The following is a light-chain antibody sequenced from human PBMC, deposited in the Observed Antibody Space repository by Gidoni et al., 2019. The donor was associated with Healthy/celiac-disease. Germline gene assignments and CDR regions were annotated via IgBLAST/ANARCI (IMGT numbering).Light chain of an antibody. J-gene: IGKJ1*01. Sequence: DIQMTQSPSSLSASVGDRVTITCRASQSISSYLNWYQQKPGKAPKLLIYAASSLQSGVPSRFSGSGSGTDFTLTISSLQPEDCATYYCQQSYSTPEAFGQGTKVEIK. CDR2: AAS. CDR1: QSISSY. CDR3: QQSYSTPEA. V-gene: IGKV1-39*01.